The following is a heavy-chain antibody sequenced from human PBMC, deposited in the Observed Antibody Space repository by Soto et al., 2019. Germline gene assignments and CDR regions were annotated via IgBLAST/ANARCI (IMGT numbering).Heavy chain of an antibody. Sequence: SVKVSCKASGGTFSSYAMSWVRQAPGQGLEWMGGIIPIFGTANYAQKFQGRVTMTTDTSTSTAYMELRSLRSDDTAVYYCARDRPDLPPHAFDIWGQGTMVNVSS. CDR3: ARDRPDLPPHAFDI. CDR1: GGTFSSYA. V-gene: IGHV1-69*05. CDR2: IIPIFGTA. J-gene: IGHJ3*02.